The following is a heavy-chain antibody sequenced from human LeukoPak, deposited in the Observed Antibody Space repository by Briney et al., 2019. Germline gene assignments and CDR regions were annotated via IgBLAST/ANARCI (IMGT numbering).Heavy chain of an antibody. CDR2: ISGSGGRP. Sequence: GGSLRLSCAASGFTFSSCAMSWVRQAPGKGLEWVSAISGSGGRPYYADSVKGRFTISRDNSKNTLYLQMNSLRAEDTAVYYCARHPEPGYCSSTSCHESYFDYWGQGTLATVSS. CDR3: ARHPEPGYCSSTSCHESYFDY. J-gene: IGHJ4*02. V-gene: IGHV3-23*01. D-gene: IGHD2-2*01. CDR1: GFTFSSCA.